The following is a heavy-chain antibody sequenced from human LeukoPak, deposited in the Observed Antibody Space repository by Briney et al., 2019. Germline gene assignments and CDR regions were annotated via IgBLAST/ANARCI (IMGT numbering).Heavy chain of an antibody. D-gene: IGHD6-13*01. V-gene: IGHV3-15*01. CDR3: IKAAAGLMDV. CDR1: GFTFTNAW. J-gene: IGHJ6*02. CDR2: IRSKTDGGTT. Sequence: GGSLRLSCAASGFTFTNAWMSWVRQAPGKGLEWVGRIRSKTDGGTTDYAAPVKGRFTISRDDSKNTLYLQMNSLKTEDTAVYYCIKAAAGLMDVWGQGTTVTVSS.